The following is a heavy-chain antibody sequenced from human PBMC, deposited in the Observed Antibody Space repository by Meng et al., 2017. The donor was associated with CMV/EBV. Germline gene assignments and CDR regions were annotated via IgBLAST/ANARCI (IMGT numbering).Heavy chain of an antibody. CDR2: IYWNNDK. V-gene: IGHV2-5*01. CDR3: AHSVKDFGVNHYFDY. D-gene: IGHD3-3*01. Sequence: GFSLSTSGVGVGWIRQPPGKALEWLALIYWNNDKRYSPSLKSRLTITKDTSKNQVVLTMTNMDPVDTATYYCAHSVKDFGVNHYFDYWGQGTLVTVSS. CDR1: GFSLSTSGVG. J-gene: IGHJ4*02.